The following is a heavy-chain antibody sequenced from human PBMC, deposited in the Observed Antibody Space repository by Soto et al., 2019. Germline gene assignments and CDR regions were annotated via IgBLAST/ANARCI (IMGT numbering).Heavy chain of an antibody. J-gene: IGHJ5*02. V-gene: IGHV4-34*01. CDR2: INHGGST. CDR3: ARELHSSGWYGDWFDP. D-gene: IGHD6-19*01. CDR1: GGSFSGYY. Sequence: SETLSLTCSVYGGSFSGYYWTWIRQPPGKGLEWIGEINHGGSTNYNPSLKSRVTVSVDTSKNQFSLKLDSVTAADTAVYYCARELHSSGWYGDWFDPWGQGTLVTVSS.